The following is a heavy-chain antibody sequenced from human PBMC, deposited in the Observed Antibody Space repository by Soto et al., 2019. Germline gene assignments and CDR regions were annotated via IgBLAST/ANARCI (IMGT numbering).Heavy chain of an antibody. Sequence: PSETLSLTCAVYGGSFSGYYWSWIRQPPGKXLEWIGEINHSGSTNYNPSLKSRVTISVDTSKNQFSLKLSSVTAADTAVYYCARGNQYYYGSGSYYNNWFDPWGQGTLVTVCS. J-gene: IGHJ5*02. CDR1: GGSFSGYY. CDR2: INHSGST. V-gene: IGHV4-34*01. CDR3: ARGNQYYYGSGSYYNNWFDP. D-gene: IGHD3-10*01.